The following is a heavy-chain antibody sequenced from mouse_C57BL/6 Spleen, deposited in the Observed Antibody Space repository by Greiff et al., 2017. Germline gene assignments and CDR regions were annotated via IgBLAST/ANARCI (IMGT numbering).Heavy chain of an antibody. D-gene: IGHD1-1*01. J-gene: IGHJ2*01. CDR1: GYTFTSYW. CDR3: LLIYYYGSSY. CDR2: IHPNSGST. V-gene: IGHV1-64*01. Sequence: QVQLQQPGAELVKPGASVKLSCKASGYTFTSYWMHWVKQRPGQGLEWIGMIHPNSGSTNYNEKFKSKATLTVDKSSSTAYMQLSSLTSEDSAVYYCLLIYYYGSSYWGQGTTLTVSS.